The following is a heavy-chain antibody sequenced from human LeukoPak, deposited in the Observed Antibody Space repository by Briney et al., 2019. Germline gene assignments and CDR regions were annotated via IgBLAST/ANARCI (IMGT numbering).Heavy chain of an antibody. CDR2: ISWNSGSI. J-gene: IGHJ4*02. D-gene: IGHD2-2*01. CDR1: GFTFDDCA. V-gene: IGHV3-9*01. Sequence: PGRSLRLSCEASGFTFDDCAMHWVRQAPGKGLEWVSGISWNSGSIGYADSVKGRFTISRDNAKNSLYLQMNSLRAADTAVYYCATSRTLDYWGQGTLVTVSS. CDR3: ATSRTLDY.